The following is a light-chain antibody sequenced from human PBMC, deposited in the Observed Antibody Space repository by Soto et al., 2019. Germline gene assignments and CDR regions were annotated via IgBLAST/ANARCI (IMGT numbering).Light chain of an antibody. V-gene: IGKV1-27*01. CDR3: QNYKSAPFT. CDR1: QGISNY. J-gene: IGKJ3*01. CDR2: GAS. Sequence: DIQMTQSPSSLSASVGDRVTITCRASQGISNYVAWYQQKPGKVPKLLIYGASTLQSGVTSRFSGSGSGTDFTLTISSLQPEDVATYYCQNYKSAPFTFGPGTKVDIK.